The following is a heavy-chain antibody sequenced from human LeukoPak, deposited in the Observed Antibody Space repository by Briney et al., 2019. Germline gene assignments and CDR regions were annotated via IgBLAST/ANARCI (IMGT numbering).Heavy chain of an antibody. V-gene: IGHV1-2*02. CDR2: INPNSGGT. CDR1: GYTFTGYY. CDR3: ARSGTSVTHYYYMDV. D-gene: IGHD1-1*01. J-gene: IGHJ6*03. Sequence: ASVKVSCKASGYTFTGYYMHWVRQAPGQGLEWMGWINPNSGGTNYAQKFQGRVTMTRDTSISTAYMELSSLRSEDTAVYYCARSGTSVTHYYYMDVWGKGTTVTVSS.